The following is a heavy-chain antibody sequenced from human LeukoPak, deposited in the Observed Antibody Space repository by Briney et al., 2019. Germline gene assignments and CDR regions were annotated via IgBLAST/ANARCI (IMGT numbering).Heavy chain of an antibody. V-gene: IGHV3-23*01. D-gene: IGHD2-8*01. J-gene: IGHJ4*02. CDR1: GFPFSSSA. CDR2: LPRSGGDT. CDR3: AKAETNTNGFFPC. Sequence: QPGASLRLSCAASGFPFSSSAMTWVRQAPGKGLEWVSGLPRSGGDTYYADSVKGRFTISRDNSKNTLHLQMNSPRGEDTAIYYCAKAETNTNGFFPCWGQGTLVTVSS.